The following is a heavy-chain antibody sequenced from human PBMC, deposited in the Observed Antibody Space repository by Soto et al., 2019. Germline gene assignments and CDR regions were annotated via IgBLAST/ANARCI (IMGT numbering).Heavy chain of an antibody. D-gene: IGHD1-20*01. CDR3: ARDSIREGYYYYYGMDV. Sequence: ASVKVSCKASGYTFTSYGISWVRQAPGQGLEWMGWISAYNGNTNYAQKLQGRVTMTTDTSTSTAYMELRSRRSDDTAVYYCARDSIREGYYYYYGMDVWGQGTTVTVSS. CDR2: ISAYNGNT. J-gene: IGHJ6*02. V-gene: IGHV1-18*01. CDR1: GYTFTSYG.